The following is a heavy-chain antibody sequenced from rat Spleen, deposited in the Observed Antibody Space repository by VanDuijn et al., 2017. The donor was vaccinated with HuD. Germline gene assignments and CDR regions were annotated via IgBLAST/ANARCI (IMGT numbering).Heavy chain of an antibody. CDR3: ARQRARWYLFLFDY. J-gene: IGHJ2*01. CDR2: ISYEGSST. Sequence: EVQLVESGGGLVQPGRSMKLSCAASGFTFSDYYMAWVRQAPKKGLEWVASISYEGSSTYYRDSVKGRFTISRDNAKSTLYLQMDSLRSEDTATYYCARQRARWYLFLFDYWGQGVMVTVSS. CDR1: GFTFSDYY. D-gene: IGHD1-12*02. V-gene: IGHV5-22*01.